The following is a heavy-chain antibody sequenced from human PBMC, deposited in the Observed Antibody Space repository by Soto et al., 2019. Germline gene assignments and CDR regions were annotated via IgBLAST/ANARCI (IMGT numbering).Heavy chain of an antibody. D-gene: IGHD3-10*01. Sequence: SETLSLTCTVSGGSINSYFWSWIRQPPGKGLEWIGYIYYSGSTTYNPSLKNRVTISVDTSKNQFSLKLSSVTAADTAGYYGARDYASVSYYNWFAPWGQGSLVTVSS. CDR3: ARDYASVSYYNWFAP. CDR2: IYYSGST. CDR1: GGSINSYF. V-gene: IGHV4-59*01. J-gene: IGHJ5*02.